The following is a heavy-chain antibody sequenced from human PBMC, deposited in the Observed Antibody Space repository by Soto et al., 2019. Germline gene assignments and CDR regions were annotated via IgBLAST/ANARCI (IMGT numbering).Heavy chain of an antibody. D-gene: IGHD2-8*02. Sequence: PSETLSLTCSVSGGSISGSYWSWIRQSPGKGLEWLGYVYYTGSTNYSPSLRSRVSISVDTSKNEFSLRLSSVTAADTAVYFCARSGEVPGAQIDYWGQGTQVTVSS. CDR1: GGSISGSY. CDR3: ARSGEVPGAQIDY. J-gene: IGHJ4*02. V-gene: IGHV4-59*01. CDR2: VYYTGST.